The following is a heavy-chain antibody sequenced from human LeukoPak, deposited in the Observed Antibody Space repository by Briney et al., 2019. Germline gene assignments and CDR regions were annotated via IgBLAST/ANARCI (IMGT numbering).Heavy chain of an antibody. V-gene: IGHV1-69*05. CDR1: GGTFSSYA. Sequence: GASVKVSCKASGGTFSSYAISWVRQAPGQGLEWMGGIIPIFGTANYAQKFQGRVTITTDESTSTAYMELSSLRSEDTAVYYCARYDYSNYVVNWLDPWGQGTLVTASS. J-gene: IGHJ5*02. D-gene: IGHD4-11*01. CDR3: ARYDYSNYVVNWLDP. CDR2: IIPIFGTA.